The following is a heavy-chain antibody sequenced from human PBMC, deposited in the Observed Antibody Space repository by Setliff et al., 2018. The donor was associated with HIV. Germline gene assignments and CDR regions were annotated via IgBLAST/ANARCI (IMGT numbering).Heavy chain of an antibody. Sequence: NPSETLSLTCAVYGGSFSGYSWTWIRQPPGKGLEWIGYVYNSRSTNYNPSLKSRVTISFDTPENQFSLRLTSLTTADTAVYYCAKAGRWLQKSAFDYWGQGTLVTVSS. J-gene: IGHJ4*02. CDR1: GGSFSGYS. CDR3: AKAGRWLQKSAFDY. CDR2: VYNSRST. D-gene: IGHD5-12*01. V-gene: IGHV4-59*01.